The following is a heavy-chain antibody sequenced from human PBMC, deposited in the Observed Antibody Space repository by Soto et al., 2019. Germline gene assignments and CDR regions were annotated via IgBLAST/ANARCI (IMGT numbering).Heavy chain of an antibody. D-gene: IGHD4-17*01. CDR1: GFSFSSFA. V-gene: IGHV3-23*01. Sequence: EVQLLESGGGLVQPGGSLRLSCRASGFSFSSFAMTWVRQAPGKGLGWVSSIGGSGVITYYADSVKGRFTISRDNSRNTLFLHMNSLRADDTAVYHCAKDPNGDYVCAFDSWGQGTLVTVSS. J-gene: IGHJ4*02. CDR3: AKDPNGDYVCAFDS. CDR2: IGGSGVIT.